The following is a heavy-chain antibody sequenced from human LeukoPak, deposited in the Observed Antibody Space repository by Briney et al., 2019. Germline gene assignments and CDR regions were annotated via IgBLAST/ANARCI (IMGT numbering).Heavy chain of an antibody. CDR1: GGSISSYY. CDR2: IYTSGST. D-gene: IGHD2-2*01. J-gene: IGHJ4*02. CDR3: ARDWSGGYCSSTSCERIFDY. Sequence: SETLSLTCTVSGGSISSYYWSWIRQPAGKGLEWIGRIYTSGSTNYNPSLKSRVTISVDTSKNQFSLKLSSVTAADTAVYYCARDWSGGYCSSTSCERIFDYWGQGTLVTVSS. V-gene: IGHV4-4*07.